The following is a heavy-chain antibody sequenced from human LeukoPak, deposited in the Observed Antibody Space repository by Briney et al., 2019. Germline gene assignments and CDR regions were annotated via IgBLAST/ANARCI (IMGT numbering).Heavy chain of an antibody. Sequence: GGSLRLSCAASGFTFRSVWMSWVRQAPGKGLEWVGRIKSKTDGGTTDYAAPVKGRFSISRDDSKNTLYLQMNSLKTEDTAVYYCTTGRHIVVARIDYWGQGTLVTVSS. J-gene: IGHJ4*02. V-gene: IGHV3-15*01. CDR1: GFTFRSVW. CDR2: IKSKTDGGTT. D-gene: IGHD2-21*01. CDR3: TTGRHIVVARIDY.